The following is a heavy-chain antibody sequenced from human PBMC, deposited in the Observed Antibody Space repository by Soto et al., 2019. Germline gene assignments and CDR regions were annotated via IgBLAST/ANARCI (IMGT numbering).Heavy chain of an antibody. J-gene: IGHJ6*02. CDR3: ARDRLAAASPYYYYGMDV. Sequence: SETLSLTCTVSGGSISSYYWSWIRQPPGKGLEWIGYIYYSGSTNYNPSLKSRVTISVDTSKNQFSLKLSSVTAADTAVYYCARDRLAAASPYYYYGMDVWGQGTTVTV. CDR1: GGSISSYY. V-gene: IGHV4-59*01. D-gene: IGHD6-13*01. CDR2: IYYSGST.